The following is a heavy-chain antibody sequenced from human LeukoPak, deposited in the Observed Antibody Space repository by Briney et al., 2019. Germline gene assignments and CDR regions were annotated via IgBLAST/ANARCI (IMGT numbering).Heavy chain of an antibody. D-gene: IGHD1-26*01. V-gene: IGHV4-59*12. J-gene: IGHJ6*03. CDR3: ARGYSGSYYYYYYMDV. CDR2: IYYSGST. CDR1: GGSISSYY. Sequence: PSETLSLTCTVSGGSISSYYWSWIRQPPGKGLEWIGYIYYSGSTNYNPSLKSRVTISVDTSKNQFSLKLNSVTAADTAVYYCARGYSGSYYYYYYMDVWGKGTTVTVSS.